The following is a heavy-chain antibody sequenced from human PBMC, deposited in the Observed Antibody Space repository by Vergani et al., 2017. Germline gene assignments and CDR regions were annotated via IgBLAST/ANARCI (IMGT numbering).Heavy chain of an antibody. V-gene: IGHV3-11*05. CDR3: ATGGVLLWFGVGLGPFDY. D-gene: IGHD3-10*01. J-gene: IGHJ4*02. CDR1: GFTFSDYY. CDR2: ISSSSSYT. Sequence: QVQLVESGGGLVKPGGSLRLSCAASGFTFSDYYMSWIRQAPGKGLEWVSYISSSSSYTNYADSVKGRFTISRDNAKNSLYLQMNSLRSEDTAVYYCATGGVLLWFGVGLGPFDYWGQGTLVTVSS.